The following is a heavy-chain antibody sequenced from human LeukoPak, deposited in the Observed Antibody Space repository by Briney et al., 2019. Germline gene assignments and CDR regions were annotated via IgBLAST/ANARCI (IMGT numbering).Heavy chain of an antibody. V-gene: IGHV1-2*02. CDR1: GYTFTGYY. CDR2: INPNSGGT. Sequence: SVKVSCKASGYTFTGYYMHWVRQAPGQGLEWMGWINPNSGGTNYAQKFQGRVTMTRDTSISTAYMELSRLRSDDTAVYYCARDRVGRGSERDFWSGYLNWFDPWGQGTLVTVSS. J-gene: IGHJ5*02. CDR3: ARDRVGRGSERDFWSGYLNWFDP. D-gene: IGHD3-3*01.